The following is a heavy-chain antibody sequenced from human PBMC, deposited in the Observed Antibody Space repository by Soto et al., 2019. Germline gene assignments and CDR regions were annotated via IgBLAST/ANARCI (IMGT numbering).Heavy chain of an antibody. J-gene: IGHJ4*02. D-gene: IGHD3-10*01. CDR2: INPNSGGT. V-gene: IGHV1-2*02. Sequence: GASVKVSCKASGYTFTGYYMHWVRQAPGQGLEWMGWINPNSGGTNYAQKFQGRVTMTRDTSISTAYMELSRLRSDDTAVYYCASDRITMVRGARNKQPFPSLDYWGQGTLVTVSS. CDR1: GYTFTGYY. CDR3: ASDRITMVRGARNKQPFPSLDY.